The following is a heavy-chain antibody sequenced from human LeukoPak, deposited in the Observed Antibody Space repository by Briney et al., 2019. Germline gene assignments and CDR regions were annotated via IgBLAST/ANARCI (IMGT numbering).Heavy chain of an antibody. CDR3: ARRYCSGGSCPVGY. V-gene: IGHV1-18*01. Sequence: ASVKVSCKASGYTFTSYGISWVRQAPGQGLEWMGWISAYNGNTNYAQKLQGRVTMTTDTSTSTAYMELSSLRSEDTAVYYCARRYCSGGSCPVGYWGQGTLVTVSS. J-gene: IGHJ4*02. CDR1: GYTFTSYG. D-gene: IGHD2-15*01. CDR2: ISAYNGNT.